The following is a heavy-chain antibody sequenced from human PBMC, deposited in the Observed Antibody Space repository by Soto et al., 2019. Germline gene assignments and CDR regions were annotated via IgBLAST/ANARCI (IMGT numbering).Heavy chain of an antibody. CDR1: GFTFSNYE. J-gene: IGHJ4*02. D-gene: IGHD3-22*01. CDR3: ARGLRIYYDRSGLHY. CDR2: ISYTGSTI. Sequence: PGGSLRLSCAASGFTFSNYEMNWVRQTPGKGLEWVSYISYTGSTIYYADSVRGRFTISRDNSKNSLYLQMNSLRAEDTAVYYCARGLRIYYDRSGLHYWGQGPLVTVSS. V-gene: IGHV3-48*03.